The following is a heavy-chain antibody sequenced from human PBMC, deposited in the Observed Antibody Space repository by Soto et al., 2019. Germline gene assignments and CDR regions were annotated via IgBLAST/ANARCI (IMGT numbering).Heavy chain of an antibody. CDR2: IYWNDDK. Sequence: SGPTPGNPTQTLTLACTFSGFSLRTSGGGVGWIRQPPGKALEWVVLIYWNDDKRYSPSLKRRLTITKDTSKNQVVLTMTNMDPVDTATYYCAHSLYYGDYGESAFDIWGQGTMVTVSS. CDR3: AHSLYYGDYGESAFDI. D-gene: IGHD4-17*01. V-gene: IGHV2-5*01. J-gene: IGHJ3*02. CDR1: GFSLRTSGGG.